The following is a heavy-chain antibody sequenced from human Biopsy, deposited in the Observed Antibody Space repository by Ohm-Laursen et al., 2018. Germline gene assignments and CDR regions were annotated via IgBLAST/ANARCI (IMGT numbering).Heavy chain of an antibody. CDR3: ARADPPLFYYGSGSSNWFDP. CDR1: GYTFTSYE. D-gene: IGHD3-10*01. Sequence: ASVKVSCKTSGYTFTSYEINWVRQATGQGLEWMGWMNPDSGNTGYAQNFQDRVTMTRNTSISTAYMELSSLRSEDTAVYFCARADPPLFYYGSGSSNWFDPWGQGTLVTVSS. J-gene: IGHJ5*02. V-gene: IGHV1-8*01. CDR2: MNPDSGNT.